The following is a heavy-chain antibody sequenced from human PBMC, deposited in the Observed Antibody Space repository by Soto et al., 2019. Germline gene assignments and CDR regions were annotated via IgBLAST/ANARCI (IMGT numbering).Heavy chain of an antibody. V-gene: IGHV4-59*12. D-gene: IGHD6-19*01. J-gene: IGHJ5*02. CDR1: GGSMSKYY. CDR3: ARERPDGCKLDP. CDR2: IYYSGST. Sequence: SETLSLTCTVSGGSMSKYYWSWIRQLPGKGLEWIGYIYYSGSTDYNPSLKSRVTISVDTSKNQFSLNLSSVTAADTAVYYCARERPDGCKLDPWGQGTLVTVSS.